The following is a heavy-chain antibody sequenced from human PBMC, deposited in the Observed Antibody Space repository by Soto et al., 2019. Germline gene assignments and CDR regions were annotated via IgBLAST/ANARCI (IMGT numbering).Heavy chain of an antibody. V-gene: IGHV3-11*01. D-gene: IGHD3-10*01. CDR3: ARLVGDYNRKWYWFDS. Sequence: QVQLVESGGGLVKPGGSLRLSCAASGFTFSDYYMSWIRQAPGKGLQWVSYISSRGTLSKYADSVKGRFAISRDNAQKSLFLQLDSLRDEDTAVYFCARLVGDYNRKWYWFDSWGQGTQVTVCS. CDR2: ISSRGTLS. CDR1: GFTFSDYY. J-gene: IGHJ5*01.